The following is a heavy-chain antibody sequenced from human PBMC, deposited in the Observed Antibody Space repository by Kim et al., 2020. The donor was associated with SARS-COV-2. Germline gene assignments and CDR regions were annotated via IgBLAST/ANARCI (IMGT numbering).Heavy chain of an antibody. J-gene: IGHJ2*01. D-gene: IGHD6-13*01. Sequence: ASVKVSCKASGYTFTSYGISWVRQAPGQGLEWMGWISAYNGNTNYAQKLQGRVTMTTDTSTSTAYMELRSLRSDDTAVYYCARDSRYSSSRGYFDPWGRGALGPVSP. CDR3: ARDSRYSSSRGYFDP. CDR1: GYTFTSYG. V-gene: IGHV1-18*01. CDR2: ISAYNGNT.